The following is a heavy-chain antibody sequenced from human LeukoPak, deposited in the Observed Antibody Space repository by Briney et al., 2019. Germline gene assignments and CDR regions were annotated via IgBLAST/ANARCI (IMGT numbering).Heavy chain of an antibody. D-gene: IGHD3-3*01. Sequence: GESLKISCKGSGYSFTSYWIGWVRQLPGKGLEWMGIIYPGDSDTRYSPSFQGQVTISADKSISTAHLQWSSLKASDTAMYYCASHYDFWSGYHHAFDIWGQGTMVIVSS. CDR3: ASHYDFWSGYHHAFDI. V-gene: IGHV5-51*01. CDR2: IYPGDSDT. CDR1: GYSFTSYW. J-gene: IGHJ3*02.